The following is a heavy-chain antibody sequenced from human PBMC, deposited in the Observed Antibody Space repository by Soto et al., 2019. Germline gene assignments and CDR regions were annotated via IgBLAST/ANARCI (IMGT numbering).Heavy chain of an antibody. V-gene: IGHV1-69*13. CDR3: AGDPGSLVVPANDY. CDR1: GGTFSSYA. J-gene: IGHJ4*02. D-gene: IGHD2-2*01. Sequence: SVKVSCKASGGTFSSYAIGWVRQAPGQGLEWMGGIIPIFGTANYAQKFQGRVTITADESTSTAYMELSSLRSEDTAVYYCAGDPGSLVVPANDYWGQGTLVTVSS. CDR2: IIPIFGTA.